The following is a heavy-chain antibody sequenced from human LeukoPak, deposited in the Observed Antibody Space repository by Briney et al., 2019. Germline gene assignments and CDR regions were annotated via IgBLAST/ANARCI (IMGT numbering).Heavy chain of an antibody. D-gene: IGHD4-17*01. Sequence: PGGSLRLSCXASGFTLSXXXXXXVRQAPGKGXXWVSQINRDGSNTNXXDSVRGRFTISRDNAKNTLYLQMSSLRAEDTAVYYCARRASYGDLDYWGQGTLVTVSS. CDR3: ARRASYGDLDY. CDR1: GFTLSXXX. CDR2: INRDGSNT. J-gene: IGHJ4*02. V-gene: IGHV3-74*01.